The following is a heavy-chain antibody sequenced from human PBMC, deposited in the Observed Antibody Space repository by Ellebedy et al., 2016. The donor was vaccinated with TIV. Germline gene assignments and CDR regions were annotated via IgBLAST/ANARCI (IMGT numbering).Heavy chain of an antibody. CDR1: GYIFTKHW. D-gene: IGHD3-16*01. CDR2: IHPGDSET. V-gene: IGHV5-51*01. J-gene: IGHJ3*01. CDR3: ARRPHYDYMWMNSRAPDGFDV. Sequence: GESLKISXQGFGYIFTKHWIGWVRQRPGKGLEWMGIIHPGDSETRSSPAFQGQVTISADKSIATAYLQWSSLKASDTAMYYCARRPHYDYMWMNSRAPDGFDVWGQGTMVTVSS.